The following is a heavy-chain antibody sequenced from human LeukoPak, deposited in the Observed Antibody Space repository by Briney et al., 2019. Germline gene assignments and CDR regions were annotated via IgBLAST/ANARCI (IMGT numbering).Heavy chain of an antibody. CDR3: ARDLGYSGYED. V-gene: IGHV1-2*04. CDR1: GYTFTDYY. CDR2: INPNSGGT. Sequence: ASVKVSCKASGYTFTDYYMHWVRQAPGQGLEWMGWINPNSGGTNYAQKFQGWVTMTRDTSISTAYMELSRLRSDDTAVYYCARDLGYSGYEDWGQGTLVTVSS. J-gene: IGHJ4*02. D-gene: IGHD5-12*01.